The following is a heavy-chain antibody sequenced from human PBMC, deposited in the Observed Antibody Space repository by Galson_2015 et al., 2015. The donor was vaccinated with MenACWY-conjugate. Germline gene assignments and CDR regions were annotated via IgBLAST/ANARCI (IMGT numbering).Heavy chain of an antibody. Sequence: SETLSLTCTVSGGSISSSSYYWGWIRQPPGKGLEWIGSISYSVSTYYNPSLKSRVTISVDTSKNQFSLKLSSVTAADTAVYYCARHYYYSNGPHDYWGQGTLVTVSS. CDR1: GGSISSSSYY. V-gene: IGHV4-39*01. D-gene: IGHD3-22*01. J-gene: IGHJ4*02. CDR2: ISYSVST. CDR3: ARHYYYSNGPHDY.